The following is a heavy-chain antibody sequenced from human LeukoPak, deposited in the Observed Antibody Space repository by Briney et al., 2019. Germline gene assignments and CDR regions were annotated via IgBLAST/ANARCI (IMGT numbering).Heavy chain of an antibody. V-gene: IGHV3-21*01. CDR3: ARPPGRGGSGDFDAFDI. CDR1: GFTFSSYT. Sequence: GGSLRLSCAASGFTFSSYTMNWVRQAPGKGLEWVSSISSSSSYIYYADSVKGRFTISRDNAKNSLYLQMNSLRAEDTAVYYCARPPGRGGSGDFDAFDIWGQGTMVTVSS. J-gene: IGHJ3*02. D-gene: IGHD4-17*01. CDR2: ISSSSSYI.